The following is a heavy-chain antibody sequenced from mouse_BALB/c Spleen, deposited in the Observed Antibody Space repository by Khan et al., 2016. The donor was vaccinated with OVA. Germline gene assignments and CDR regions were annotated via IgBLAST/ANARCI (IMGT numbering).Heavy chain of an antibody. D-gene: IGHD2-14*01. V-gene: IGHV3-2*02. CDR3: AVSRFYFRYSFFGF. J-gene: IGHJ2*01. CDR1: GYSITSDYA. CDR2: ISYSGSS. Sequence: EVQLLESGPGLVKPSQSLSLTCTVTGYSITSDYAWTWIRQFPGDKLEWMGYISYSGSSSYNPSLKSRISITRETSKNRFFLQLSSLTTDDTATYYCAVSRFYFRYSFFGFWGQGTTLTVSS.